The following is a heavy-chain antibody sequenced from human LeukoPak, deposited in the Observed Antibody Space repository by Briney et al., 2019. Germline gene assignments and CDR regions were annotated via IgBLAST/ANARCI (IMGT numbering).Heavy chain of an antibody. CDR3: ARGHSPVTTKVSYFQH. V-gene: IGHV4-34*01. D-gene: IGHD4-17*01. J-gene: IGHJ1*01. Sequence: PSETLSLTCAVYGGSFSGYYWSWIRQPPWQGLEWIGEINHSGSTNYNPSLKSRVTILVDTSKNQFSLKLSSVTAADTAVYYCARGHSPVTTKVSYFQHWGQGTLVTVSS. CDR1: GGSFSGYY. CDR2: INHSGST.